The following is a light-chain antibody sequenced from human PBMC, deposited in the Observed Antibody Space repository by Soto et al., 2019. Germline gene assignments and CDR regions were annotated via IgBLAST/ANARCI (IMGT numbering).Light chain of an antibody. J-gene: IGLJ2*01. CDR2: DVS. Sequence: QCALTQPASMSGSPGQSVTVSCTGTSSDVGSYNLVSWYQQHPGRAPKLIIYDVSQRPSGVSNRFSGSKSGNTVSLTISGLQADDEAEYYCCSYAGSSTLVFGGGTKLTVL. V-gene: IGLV2-23*02. CDR3: CSYAGSSTLV. CDR1: SSDVGSYNL.